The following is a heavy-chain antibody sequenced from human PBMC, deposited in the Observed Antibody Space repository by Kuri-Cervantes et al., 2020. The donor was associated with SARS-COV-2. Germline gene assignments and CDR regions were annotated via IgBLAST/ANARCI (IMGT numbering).Heavy chain of an antibody. CDR1: GFTFSSYA. J-gene: IGHJ4*02. CDR2: ISSSSSYI. D-gene: IGHD5-12*01. V-gene: IGHV3-21*01. CDR3: ARGISYSGYDLDY. Sequence: GGSLRLSCAASGFTFSSYAMSWVRQAPGKGLEWVSAISSSSSYIYYADSVKGRFTISRDNVKNSLYLQMNSLRAEDTAVYYCARGISYSGYDLDYWGQGTLVTVSS.